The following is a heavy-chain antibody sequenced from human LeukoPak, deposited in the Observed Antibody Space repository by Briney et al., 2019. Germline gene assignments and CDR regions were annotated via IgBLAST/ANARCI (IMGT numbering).Heavy chain of an antibody. Sequence: GGSLRLSCAASGFIFSDYSMNWVRQAPGKGLEWISYISGSSTTIYYADSVKGRFTVSRDNAKSSLYLQMNSLRDDDTAVYYCARRYYYDGSGSLDYWGQGSLVTVSS. D-gene: IGHD3-22*01. CDR1: GFIFSDYS. V-gene: IGHV3-48*02. CDR3: ARRYYYDGSGSLDY. J-gene: IGHJ4*02. CDR2: ISGSSTTI.